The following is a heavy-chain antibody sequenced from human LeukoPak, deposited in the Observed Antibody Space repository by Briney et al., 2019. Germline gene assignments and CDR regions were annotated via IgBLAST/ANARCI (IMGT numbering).Heavy chain of an antibody. CDR2: ISSGQST. J-gene: IGHJ6*03. D-gene: IGHD2/OR15-2a*01. V-gene: IGHV3-23*01. CDR1: GFTFSSYA. Sequence: GGSLRLSCAASGFTFSSYAMTWVRQAPGKGLEWVSGISSGQSTYYADSVKGRFTVSRDNSRDTLYLQMSSLRADDTAVYYCARVEAAGDNRGGYYYYYMDVWGKGTTVTVSS. CDR3: ARVEAAGDNRGGYYYYYMDV.